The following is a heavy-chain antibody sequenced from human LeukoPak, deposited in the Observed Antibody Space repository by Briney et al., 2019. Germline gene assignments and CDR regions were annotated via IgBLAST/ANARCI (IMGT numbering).Heavy chain of an antibody. CDR2: ISSASTYI. CDR1: GLIFTNYN. D-gene: IGHD6-13*01. V-gene: IGHV3-21*04. CDR3: AKDKVFRGGVAATGPDY. J-gene: IGHJ4*02. Sequence: GGSLRLSCAASGLIFTNYNFNWVRQAPGKGLEWVASISSASTYIYYAESVRGRFTISRDNAKNSLYLQMNSLRAVDTALYYCAKDKVFRGGVAATGPDYWGQGTLVTVSS.